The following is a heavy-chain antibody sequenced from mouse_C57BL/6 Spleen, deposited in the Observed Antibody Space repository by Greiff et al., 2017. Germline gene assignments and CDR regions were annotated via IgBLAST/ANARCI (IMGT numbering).Heavy chain of an antibody. D-gene: IGHD4-1*01. Sequence: QVQLKQPGAELVKPGASVKMSCKASGYTFTSYWITWVKQRPGQGLEWIGDIYPGSGSTNYNEKFKSKATLTVDTSSSTAYMQLSSLTSEDSAVYYCARVGGLGRDWYFDVWGTGTTVTVSS. CDR3: ARVGGLGRDWYFDV. CDR2: IYPGSGST. J-gene: IGHJ1*03. CDR1: GYTFTSYW. V-gene: IGHV1-55*01.